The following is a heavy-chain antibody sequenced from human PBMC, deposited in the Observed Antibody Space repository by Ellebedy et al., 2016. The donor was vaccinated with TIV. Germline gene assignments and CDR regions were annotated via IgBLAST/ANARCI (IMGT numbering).Heavy chain of an antibody. Sequence: GESLKISCAASGFTFRSYWLPWVRPPPGKGLVWVSRINSDGSSTTYADSVKGRFTISRDNAKNTLYLQMNSLRAEDTDGYSCAREVQQQGGDYWGQGTLVTVSS. D-gene: IGHD6-13*01. J-gene: IGHJ4*02. CDR3: AREVQQQGGDY. CDR1: GFTFRSYW. CDR2: INSDGSST. V-gene: IGHV3-74*01.